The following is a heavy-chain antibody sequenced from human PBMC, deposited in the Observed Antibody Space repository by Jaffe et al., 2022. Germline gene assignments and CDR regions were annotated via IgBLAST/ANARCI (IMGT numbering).Heavy chain of an antibody. Sequence: EVQLVESGGGLVQPGGSLRLSCAASGFTFSSYAMHWVRQAPGKGLEYVSAISSDGGSTYYANSVKGRFTFSRDNSKNTLYLQMGSLRAEDMGVYYCASLSSGWFWGQGTLVTVSS. CDR2: ISSDGGST. CDR1: GFTFSSYA. D-gene: IGHD6-19*01. J-gene: IGHJ4*02. CDR3: ASLSSGWF. V-gene: IGHV3-64*01.